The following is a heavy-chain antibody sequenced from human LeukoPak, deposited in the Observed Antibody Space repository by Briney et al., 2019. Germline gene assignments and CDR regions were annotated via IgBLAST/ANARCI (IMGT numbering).Heavy chain of an antibody. J-gene: IGHJ5*02. CDR2: INPNSGGT. V-gene: IGHV1-2*02. D-gene: IGHD4-23*01. CDR3: ARGGVTSVVSPQFDP. Sequence: ASVKVSCNTSGYTFTGYHIYWVRQAPGQGLEWVGLINPNSGGTNYAQKFQGRVTMTRDTSISTAYMELSRLISDDTAVYYCARGGVTSVVSPQFDPWGQGTLVTVSS. CDR1: GYTFTGYH.